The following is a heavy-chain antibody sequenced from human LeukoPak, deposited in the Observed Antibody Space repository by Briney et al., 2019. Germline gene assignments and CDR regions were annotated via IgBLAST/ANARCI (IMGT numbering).Heavy chain of an antibody. V-gene: IGHV4-59*01. Sequence: PSETLSLTCTVSGGSISSYYWSWIRQPPGKGLEWIGYIYYSGSTNYNPSLKSRVTISVDTSKNQFSLKLSSVTAADTAVYYCARRWHYYSSGRPFDQSGQGTLVTVSS. J-gene: IGHJ4*02. CDR1: GGSISSYY. CDR3: ARRWHYYSSGRPFDQ. CDR2: IYYSGST. D-gene: IGHD3-10*01.